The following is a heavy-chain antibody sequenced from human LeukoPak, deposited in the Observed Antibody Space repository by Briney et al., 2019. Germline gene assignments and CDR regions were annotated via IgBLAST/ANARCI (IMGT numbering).Heavy chain of an antibody. V-gene: IGHV3-23*01. Sequence: GGSLRLSCAVSGFTLTNHGVSWVRQAPGKGLEWVSIITGTGGKYYGDSAKGRFVLSRDNSKNTVYMQMSSLRAEDTATYYCAKDYCRDGNCLFPFLGSWGQGTQVTVSS. J-gene: IGHJ4*02. CDR1: GFTLTNHG. CDR3: AKDYCRDGNCLFPFLGS. CDR2: ITGTGGK. D-gene: IGHD2-15*01.